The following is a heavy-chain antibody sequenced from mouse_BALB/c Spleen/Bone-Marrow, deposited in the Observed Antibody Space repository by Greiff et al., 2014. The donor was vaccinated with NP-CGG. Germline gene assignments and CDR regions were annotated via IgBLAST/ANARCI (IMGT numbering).Heavy chain of an antibody. CDR3: ARGGRYDGFPY. V-gene: IGHV14-1*02. D-gene: IGHD2-14*01. Sequence: EVKLMESGAELVRPGALVKLSCKASGFNIKDYYMHWVKQRPEQGLEWIGWIDPENGNNIRDPKFQGKASITADTSSNTAYLQLSSLTSEDTAVYYCARGGRYDGFPYWGQGTLVTVSA. CDR2: IDPENGNN. CDR1: GFNIKDYY. J-gene: IGHJ3*01.